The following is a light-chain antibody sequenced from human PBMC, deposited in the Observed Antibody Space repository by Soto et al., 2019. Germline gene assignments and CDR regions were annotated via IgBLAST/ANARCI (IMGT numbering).Light chain of an antibody. V-gene: IGKV1-12*01. CDR1: QGVGGS. CDR3: QPANSFPIT. Sequence: EIQMTQSPSSVSASVGDRITLSCRASQGVGGSLAWYQQKPGQAPHYLIQAASILQSGVPARFSGSGSGTEFTLTISSLQSEDFAIYYCQPANSFPITFGQGTRLEIK. CDR2: AAS. J-gene: IGKJ5*01.